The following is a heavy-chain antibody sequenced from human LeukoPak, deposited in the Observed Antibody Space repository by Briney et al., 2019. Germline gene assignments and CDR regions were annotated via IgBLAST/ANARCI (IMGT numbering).Heavy chain of an antibody. CDR2: ISYDGSNK. D-gene: IGHD2/OR15-2a*01. Sequence: GRSLRLSCAASGFTFSSYAMHWVRQAPGKGLEWVAVISYDGSNKYYADSVKGRFTISRDNSKNTLYLQLNSLRDEDTAIYYCARDSLWAFDIWGQGTMVTVSS. V-gene: IGHV3-30-3*01. J-gene: IGHJ3*02. CDR1: GFTFSSYA. CDR3: ARDSLWAFDI.